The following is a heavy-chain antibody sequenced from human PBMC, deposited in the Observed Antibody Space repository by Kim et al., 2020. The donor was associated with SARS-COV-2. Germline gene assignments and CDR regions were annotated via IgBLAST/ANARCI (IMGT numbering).Heavy chain of an antibody. CDR1: GFTFGDYA. D-gene: IGHD3-3*01. Sequence: GGSLRLSCTASGFTFGDYAMSWFRQAPGKGLEWVGFIRSKAYGGTTEYAASVKGRFTISRDDSKSIAYLQMNSLKTEDTAVYYCTRAYYDFWSGYYSQVSFDYWGQGTLVTVSS. CDR3: TRAYYDFWSGYYSQVSFDY. J-gene: IGHJ4*02. CDR2: IRSKAYGGTT. V-gene: IGHV3-49*03.